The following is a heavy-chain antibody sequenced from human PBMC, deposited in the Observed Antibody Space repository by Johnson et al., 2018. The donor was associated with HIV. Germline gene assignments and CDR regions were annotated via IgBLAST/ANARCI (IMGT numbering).Heavy chain of an antibody. CDR2: ISYDGSNK. J-gene: IGHJ3*02. D-gene: IGHD2-2*01. CDR3: ATSRVLLYQPLRPHAFDS. CDR1: GFTFSSYA. V-gene: IGHV3-30-3*01. Sequence: QVYLVESGGGVVQPGRSLRLSCAASGFTFSSYAMHWVRQAPGKGLEWVAVISYDGSNKYYADSVKGRFTISRDNSKNTLYLQMNSLRAEDTAVYYCATSRVLLYQPLRPHAFDSWGQGTMVTVSS.